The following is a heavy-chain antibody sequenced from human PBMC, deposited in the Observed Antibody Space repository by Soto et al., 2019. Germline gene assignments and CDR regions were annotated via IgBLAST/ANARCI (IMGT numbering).Heavy chain of an antibody. D-gene: IGHD6-19*01. J-gene: IGHJ5*02. CDR2: ISAYNGNT. CDR1: GYTFTIYG. CDR3: ARFLGYSSGWYWFDP. Sequence: ASVKVSCKASGYTFTIYGISWVRQAPGQGLEWMGWISAYNGNTNYAQKLQGRVTMTTDTSTSTAYMQLRSLRSDDTAVYYCARFLGYSSGWYWFDPWGQGTLVTVSS. V-gene: IGHV1-18*04.